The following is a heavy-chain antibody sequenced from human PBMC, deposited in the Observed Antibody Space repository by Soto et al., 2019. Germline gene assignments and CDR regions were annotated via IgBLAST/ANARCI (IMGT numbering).Heavy chain of an antibody. J-gene: IGHJ6*02. Sequence: GGSLRLSCAASGFTFSSYWMSWVRQAPGKGLEWVANIKQDGSEKYYVDSVKGRFTISRDNAKNSLYLQMNSLRAEDTAVYYCARAYPAQLPRPPRDYCYYGMDVWGQGTTVTVSS. D-gene: IGHD2-2*01. V-gene: IGHV3-7*03. CDR2: IKQDGSEK. CDR3: ARAYPAQLPRPPRDYCYYGMDV. CDR1: GFTFSSYW.